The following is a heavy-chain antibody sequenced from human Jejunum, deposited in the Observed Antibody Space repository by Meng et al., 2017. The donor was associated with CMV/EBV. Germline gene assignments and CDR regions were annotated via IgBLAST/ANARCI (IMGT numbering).Heavy chain of an antibody. CDR2: ISGSGNAI. J-gene: IGHJ3*02. V-gene: IGHV3-48*03. CDR3: AREGRFSHHGASDT. D-gene: IGHD1-14*01. CDR1: GFSFSTYE. Sequence: GFSFSTYEMNWVRQAPGRGLEWVSYISGSGNAIFYTDSVKGRFTISRDNAKTSLYLQLNTLRAEDTAVYYCAREGRFSHHGASDTWGRGTTVTVSS.